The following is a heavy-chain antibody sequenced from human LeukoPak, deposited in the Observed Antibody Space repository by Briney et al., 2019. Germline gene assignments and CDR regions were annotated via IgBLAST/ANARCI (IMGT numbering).Heavy chain of an antibody. CDR1: GFTFGDYY. V-gene: IGHV3-11*04. J-gene: IGHJ4*02. D-gene: IGHD3-3*01. CDR3: AREANDFWSGYYVGY. CDR2: ISSSGSTI. Sequence: GGSLRLSCAASGFTFGDYYMSWIRQAPGKGLEWVSYISSSGSTIYYADSVKGRFTISRDNAKNSLYLQTNSLRAEDTAVYYCAREANDFWSGYYVGYWGQGTLVTVSS.